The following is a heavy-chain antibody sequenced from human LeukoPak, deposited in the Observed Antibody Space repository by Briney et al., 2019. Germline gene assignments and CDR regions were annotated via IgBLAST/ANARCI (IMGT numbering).Heavy chain of an antibody. V-gene: IGHV3-21*01. Sequence: GGSLRLSCAASGFTFSSYSMNWVRQAPGKGLEWVSFISSSSSYIYYADSVKGRFTISRDNARNSLYLQMNSLRVEDTAVYYCARGGSSWYYFDSWGQGTLVTVSS. J-gene: IGHJ4*02. CDR3: ARGGSSWYYFDS. CDR1: GFTFSSYS. CDR2: ISSSSSYI. D-gene: IGHD6-13*01.